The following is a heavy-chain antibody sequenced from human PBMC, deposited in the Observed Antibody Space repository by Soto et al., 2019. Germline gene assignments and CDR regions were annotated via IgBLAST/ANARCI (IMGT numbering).Heavy chain of an antibody. CDR3: ARGYYDFWSGYYISPYGMDV. J-gene: IGHJ6*02. CDR1: GFTFSDYY. CDR2: ISSRGSSI. D-gene: IGHD3-3*01. Sequence: GGSLRLSCAGSGFTFSDYYMSWIRQAPGKGLEWVSYISSRGSSIYYADSVKGRFTISRDNAQNSLYLQLNGLRAEDTAVYYCARGYYDFWSGYYISPYGMDVWGQGTTVTVYS. V-gene: IGHV3-11*01.